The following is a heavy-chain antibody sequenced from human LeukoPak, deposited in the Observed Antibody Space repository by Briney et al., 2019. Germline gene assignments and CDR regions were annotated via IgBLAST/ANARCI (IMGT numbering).Heavy chain of an antibody. V-gene: IGHV3-21*01. D-gene: IGHD5-24*01. CDR1: GFTFSSYS. CDR3: ARGRDGYNTLDY. J-gene: IGHJ4*02. Sequence: PGGSLRLSCAAYGFTFSSYSMNWVRQAPGKGLEWVSSISSSSSYIYYADSVKGRFTISRDNAKNSLYLQMNSLRAEDTAVYYCARGRDGYNTLDYWGQGTLVTVSS. CDR2: ISSSSSYI.